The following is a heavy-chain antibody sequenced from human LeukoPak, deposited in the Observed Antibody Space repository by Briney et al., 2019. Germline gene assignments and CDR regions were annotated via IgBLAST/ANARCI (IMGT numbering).Heavy chain of an antibody. D-gene: IGHD3-3*01. CDR2: ISYDGSYK. J-gene: IGHJ6*02. Sequence: GGSLRLSCAASGFSFSAYGMHWVRQAPGKGLEWVALISYDGSYKNYADSVKGRFTISRDNSKNTLYPQMNSLRLDDTAVYYCAKALEYYYYFGMDVWGQGTTVIVSS. CDR1: GFSFSAYG. CDR3: AKALEYYYYFGMDV. V-gene: IGHV3-30*18.